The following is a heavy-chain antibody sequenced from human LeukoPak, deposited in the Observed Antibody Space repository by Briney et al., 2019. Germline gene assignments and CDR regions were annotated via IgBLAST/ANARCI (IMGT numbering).Heavy chain of an antibody. CDR2: ISSDGSDK. CDR1: GVGFSSYT. D-gene: IGHD4-4*01. J-gene: IGHJ4*02. CDR3: ARGHDYSKSFGY. Sequence: PGGSLRLSCVASGVGFSSYTMHWVRQPPGKGLEWVAVISSDGSDKYYGDSVKGRFTISRDNSKNTLYLQMNSLRAEDTAVYYCARGHDYSKSFGYWGQGTLVTVSS. V-gene: IGHV3-30*03.